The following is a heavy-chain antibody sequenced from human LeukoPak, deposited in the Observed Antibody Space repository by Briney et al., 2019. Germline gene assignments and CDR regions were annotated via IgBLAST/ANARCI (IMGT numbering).Heavy chain of an antibody. CDR2: ITSSSSTI. J-gene: IGHJ6*04. D-gene: IGHD3-10*02. Sequence: GGSLRLSCAASRFTLSSYSMNWVRQAPGKGLEWVSYITSSSSTIYYADSVKGRFTISRDNAKNSLYLQMNSLRAEDTAVYYCAELGITMIGGVWGKGTTVTISS. CDR3: AELGITMIGGV. CDR1: RFTLSSYS. V-gene: IGHV3-48*04.